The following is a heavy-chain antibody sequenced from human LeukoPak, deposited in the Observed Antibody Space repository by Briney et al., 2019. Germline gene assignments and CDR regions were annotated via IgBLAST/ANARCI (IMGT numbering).Heavy chain of an antibody. V-gene: IGHV1-18*01. CDR2: ISAYNGNT. CDR3: ARDWASRYDSSGYIDY. J-gene: IGHJ4*02. Sequence: AAVKVSCKASGYTFTSYGISWVLQAPGPGLEWMGWISAYNGNTNYAQKLQGRVTMTTDTSTGTAYVELRSLRSDDTAVYYCARDWASRYDSSGYIDYWGQGTLVTVSS. CDR1: GYTFTSYG. D-gene: IGHD3-22*01.